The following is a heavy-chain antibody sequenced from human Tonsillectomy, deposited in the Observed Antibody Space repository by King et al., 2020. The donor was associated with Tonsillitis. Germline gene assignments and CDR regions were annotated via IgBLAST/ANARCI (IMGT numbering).Heavy chain of an antibody. CDR1: GFTFSSYW. CDR2: IKQDGSEK. Sequence: VQLVESGGGLVQPGGSLRLSCAASGFTFSSYWMSWGRQAPGKGLEWVANIKQDGSEKYYVDSVKGRLTISRDNDKNSLFLQMNTLRAEDTAVYYCATGLSHQGGYYFDLWGRGTLVTVSS. J-gene: IGHJ2*01. CDR3: ATGLSHQGGYYFDL. V-gene: IGHV3-7*03. D-gene: IGHD3-22*01.